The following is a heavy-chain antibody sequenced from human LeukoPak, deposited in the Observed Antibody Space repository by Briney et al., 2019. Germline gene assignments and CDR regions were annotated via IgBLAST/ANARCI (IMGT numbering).Heavy chain of an antibody. D-gene: IGHD6-13*01. CDR3: ARDLFSSHPDY. J-gene: IGHJ4*02. CDR2: IWSNGRDK. Sequence: PGGSLRLSCAASGFTFSRYGVPWVRQAPGKGLEWVAVIWSNGRDKYYADSVKGRFTISRDNSKNTVYVQVNSLRAEDTAVYYCARDLFSSHPDYWGQGTLVTVSS. V-gene: IGHV3-33*01. CDR1: GFTFSRYG.